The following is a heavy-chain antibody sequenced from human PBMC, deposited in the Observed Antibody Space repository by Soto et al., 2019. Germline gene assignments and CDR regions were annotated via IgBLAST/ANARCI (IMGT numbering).Heavy chain of an antibody. CDR2: LSSSSTYI. Sequence: EVQLVESGGGLVKPGGSLRLSCAASGFTFSTYSMNWVRQAPGKGLEWVSTLSSSSTYIYYADSVKGRFTISRDNAKNSLCLQMNSLRAEDTALYYCARSEGGAAGTVHFQFWGRGTLVTVSS. CDR3: ARSEGGAAGTVHFQF. CDR1: GFTFSTYS. J-gene: IGHJ1*01. D-gene: IGHD6-13*01. V-gene: IGHV3-21*02.